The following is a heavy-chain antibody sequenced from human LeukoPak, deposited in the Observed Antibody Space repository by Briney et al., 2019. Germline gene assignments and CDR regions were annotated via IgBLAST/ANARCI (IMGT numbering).Heavy chain of an antibody. J-gene: IGHJ4*02. D-gene: IGHD3-9*01. V-gene: IGHV3-23*01. CDR2: ISGSGGST. CDR1: GFTLSSYA. CDR3: AKDKGGFDWFSPFDY. Sequence: TGGSLRLSCAASGFTLSSYAMSWVRQAPGKGLEWVSAISGSGGSTYYADSVKGRFTISRDNSKNTLYLQMNSLRAENTAVYYCAKDKGGFDWFSPFDYWGQGTLVTVSS.